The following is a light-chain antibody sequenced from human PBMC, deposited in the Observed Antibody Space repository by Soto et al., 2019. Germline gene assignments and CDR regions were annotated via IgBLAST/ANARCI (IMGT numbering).Light chain of an antibody. CDR1: QSVARNN. CDR3: QQYGSSTRT. Sequence: SAGAVSLWLGERGTLSCRASQSVARNNLAWYQQKPGQSPRLLIYGASSRERGIPDRFTGSGSGTDFILTISRLEPEDFAVYYCQQYGSSTRTFGQGTKVDIK. J-gene: IGKJ1*01. CDR2: GAS. V-gene: IGKV3-20*01.